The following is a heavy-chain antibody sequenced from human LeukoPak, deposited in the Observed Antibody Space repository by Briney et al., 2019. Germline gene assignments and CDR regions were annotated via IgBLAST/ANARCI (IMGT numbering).Heavy chain of an antibody. CDR2: ISGSGGST. Sequence: PGGSLRLSCAASGFTFSSYAMSWVRQTPGKGLEWVSAISGSGGSTYHADSVKGRFTISRDNSKNTLYLHMNSLRAEDTAMYYCAKKRDAFDIWGHGTVVAVSS. D-gene: IGHD5-24*01. CDR3: AKKRDAFDI. V-gene: IGHV3-23*01. J-gene: IGHJ3*02. CDR1: GFTFSSYA.